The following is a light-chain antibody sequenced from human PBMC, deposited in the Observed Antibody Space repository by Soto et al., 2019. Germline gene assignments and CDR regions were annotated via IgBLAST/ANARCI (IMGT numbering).Light chain of an antibody. J-gene: IGKJ5*01. CDR1: QTISSW. CDR3: QQSYSNTIT. Sequence: MQMTQSPSTLSGSVGDRVTMTCRASQTISSWLAWYQQKPGKAPKLLIYKASTLKSGVPSRFSGSGSGTDFTLTISSLQPEDFATYCCQQSYSNTITFGQGTRLEIK. CDR2: KAS. V-gene: IGKV1-5*03.